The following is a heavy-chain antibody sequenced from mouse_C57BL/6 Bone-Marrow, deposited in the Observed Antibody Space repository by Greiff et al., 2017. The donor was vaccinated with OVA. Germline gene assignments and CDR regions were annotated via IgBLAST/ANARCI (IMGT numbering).Heavy chain of an antibody. V-gene: IGHV1-76*01. CDR2: IYPGSGNT. Sequence: QVQLQQSGAELVRPGASVKLSCKASGYTFTDYYINWVKQRPGQGLEWIARIYPGSGNTYYNEKFKGKATLTAEKSSSTAYMQLSSLTSEDSAGYFCARSRVLWYFDVWGTGTTVTVSS. CDR1: GYTFTDYY. CDR3: ARSRVLWYFDV. J-gene: IGHJ1*03.